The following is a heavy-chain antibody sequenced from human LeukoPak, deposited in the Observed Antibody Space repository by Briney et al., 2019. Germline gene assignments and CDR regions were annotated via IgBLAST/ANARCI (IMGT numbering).Heavy chain of an antibody. J-gene: IGHJ4*02. V-gene: IGHV4-30-4*01. D-gene: IGHD6-6*01. CDR3: ARGTWSSSIDY. Sequence: SQTLSLTCTVSGGSISSGDYYWSWIRQPPGKGLEWIGYIYYSGSTYYNPSLKSRLTISGDTSKNQFSLRLSSVTAADKAVYYCARGTWSSSIDYWGQGTLVTVSS. CDR1: GGSISSGDYY. CDR2: IYYSGST.